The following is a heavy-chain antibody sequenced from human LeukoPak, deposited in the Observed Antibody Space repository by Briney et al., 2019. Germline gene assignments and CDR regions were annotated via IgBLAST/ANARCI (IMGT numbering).Heavy chain of an antibody. CDR3: ASCDGDQLFYFDY. V-gene: IGHV3-23*01. D-gene: IGHD4-17*01. CDR2: IIGGGGST. CDR1: GFTFSSYA. Sequence: PGGSLRLSCAASGFTFSSYAMSGVRQAPGKGREWVSAIIGGGGSTNYADSVKGLFTISRDNSKNTLYLQMNSLRAEDTAVYYCASCDGDQLFYFDYWGQGTLVTVSS. J-gene: IGHJ4*02.